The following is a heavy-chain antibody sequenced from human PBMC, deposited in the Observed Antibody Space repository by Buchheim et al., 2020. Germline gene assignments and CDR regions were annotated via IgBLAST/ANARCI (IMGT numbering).Heavy chain of an antibody. CDR2: IYYSGRT. V-gene: IGHV4-30-4*07. CDR1: GGSISSGGYS. J-gene: IGHJ5*02. D-gene: IGHD4-11*01. CDR3: ARRPTVTHWFDP. Sequence: QVQLQESGPGLVKPSQTLSLTCAVSGGSISSGGYSWSWIRQPPGKGLEWLGYIYYSGRTYYNPSLKSRVTISVDTSTNQFSLKLSSVTAADTAVYYCARRPTVTHWFDPWGQGTL.